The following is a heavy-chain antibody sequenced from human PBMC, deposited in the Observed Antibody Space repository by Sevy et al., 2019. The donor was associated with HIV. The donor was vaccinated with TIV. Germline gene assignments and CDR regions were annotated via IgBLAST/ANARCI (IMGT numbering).Heavy chain of an antibody. CDR2: ISYHGRNK. J-gene: IGHJ6*02. CDR3: AKDFTGYNGMDV. V-gene: IGHV3-30*18. CDR1: GFTFSTHG. D-gene: IGHD3-9*01. Sequence: GGSLRLSCAASGFTFSTHGMHWVRQAPGKGLEWVAVISYHGRNKFYGDSVEGRFTISRDNSKKTLYLQMNSLRIEDTAMYYCAKDFTGYNGMDVWGQRTMVTDSS.